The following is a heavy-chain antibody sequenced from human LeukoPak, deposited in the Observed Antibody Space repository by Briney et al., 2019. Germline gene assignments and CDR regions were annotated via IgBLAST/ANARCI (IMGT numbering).Heavy chain of an antibody. Sequence: SETLSLTCTVSGGSINSYYWSWIRQPAGKGLEWIGRIYSSGSTNYNPSLKSRVTISVDRSKNQFSLKLSSVTAADTAVYYCARGYCSGGSCYLGRNWFDPWGQGTLVTVSS. CDR3: ARGYCSGGSCYLGRNWFDP. V-gene: IGHV4-4*07. CDR1: GGSINSYY. J-gene: IGHJ5*02. D-gene: IGHD2-15*01. CDR2: IYSSGST.